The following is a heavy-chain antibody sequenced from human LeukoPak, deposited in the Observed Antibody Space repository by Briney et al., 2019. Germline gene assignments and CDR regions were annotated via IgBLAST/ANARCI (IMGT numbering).Heavy chain of an antibody. Sequence: PETLSLTCAVYGESFSGYYWTWIRQPPGKGLEWIGDINDSGNTNYNPSLKTRVTISVDTSKNQFSLNMRSVTAADTAVYYCARARETVAIDYWGQGTLVSVSS. D-gene: IGHD5-12*01. V-gene: IGHV4-34*01. CDR2: INDSGNT. CDR3: ARARETVAIDY. CDR1: GESFSGYY. J-gene: IGHJ4*02.